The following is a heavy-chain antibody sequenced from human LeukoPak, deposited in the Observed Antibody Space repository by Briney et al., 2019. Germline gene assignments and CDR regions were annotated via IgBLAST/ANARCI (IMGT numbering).Heavy chain of an antibody. CDR1: GFTFSTYW. J-gene: IGHJ4*02. Sequence: GGSLRLSCSVSGFTFSTYWMHWVRQAPGKGLVWVSRINGDGTITYYADSVKGRFTISRDNAKNTLYLQMNSLRAEDTAVYYCAKGLTVVYIDYWGQGTLVTVSS. V-gene: IGHV3-74*01. D-gene: IGHD4-23*01. CDR3: AKGLTVVYIDY. CDR2: INGDGTIT.